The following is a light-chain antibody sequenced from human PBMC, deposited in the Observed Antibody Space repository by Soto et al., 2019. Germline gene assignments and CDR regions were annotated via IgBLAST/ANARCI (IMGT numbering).Light chain of an antibody. CDR3: SSYTSSSTVV. J-gene: IGLJ2*01. Sequence: QSALTQPVSVSGSPGQSITISCTGTSSDVGGYNYVSWYQHHPGKAPKLMIYEVSNRPSGVSNRFSGSKSGNTASLTISGLQAEDEADYYCSSYTSSSTVVFGGGTKLTVL. V-gene: IGLV2-14*01. CDR1: SSDVGGYNY. CDR2: EVS.